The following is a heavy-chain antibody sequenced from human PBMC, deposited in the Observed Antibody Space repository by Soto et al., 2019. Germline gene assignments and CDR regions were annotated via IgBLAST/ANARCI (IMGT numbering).Heavy chain of an antibody. Sequence: GGSLRLSCSSSGVPISSYGMHWVRQAPGKGLEWVAVISYDGSSTYYADSVKGRFTISRDNSKNTLYLQMNSLRAEDTAVYYCAKPPWGQGTLVTVSS. CDR2: ISYDGSST. J-gene: IGHJ5*02. CDR3: AKPP. CDR1: GVPISSYG. V-gene: IGHV3-30*18.